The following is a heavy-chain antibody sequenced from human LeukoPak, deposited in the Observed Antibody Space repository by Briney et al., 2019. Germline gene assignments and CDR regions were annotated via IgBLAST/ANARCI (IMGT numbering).Heavy chain of an antibody. Sequence: PGGSLRLSCTASGFTFGDYAMSWFRQAPGKGLEWVGFIRSKAYSGTTEYAASVKGRFTISRDDSKSIAYLQMNSLKTEDTAVYYCTRDDVPAAISTHYYYYYMDVWGKGTTVTVSS. V-gene: IGHV3-49*03. J-gene: IGHJ6*03. CDR3: TRDDVPAAISTHYYYYYMDV. CDR2: IRSKAYSGTT. D-gene: IGHD2-2*01. CDR1: GFTFGDYA.